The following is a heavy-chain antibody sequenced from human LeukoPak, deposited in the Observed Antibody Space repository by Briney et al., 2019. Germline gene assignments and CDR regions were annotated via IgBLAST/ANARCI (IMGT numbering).Heavy chain of an antibody. V-gene: IGHV1-46*01. Sequence: ASVKVCCKAFGYTFTSYYMHWVRQAPGQGLEWMGIINPDGGSTSYAQKFQGRVTMTRDTSTSTVYMELSSLRSEDTAVYYCARSYSSTWPKFDYWGQGTLVTVSS. CDR1: GYTFTSYY. J-gene: IGHJ4*02. D-gene: IGHD6-19*01. CDR2: INPDGGST. CDR3: ARSYSSTWPKFDY.